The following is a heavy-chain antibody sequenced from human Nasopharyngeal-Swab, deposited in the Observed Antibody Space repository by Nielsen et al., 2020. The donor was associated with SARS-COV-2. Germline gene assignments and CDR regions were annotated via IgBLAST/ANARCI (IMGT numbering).Heavy chain of an antibody. V-gene: IGHV4-31*02. D-gene: IGHD5/OR15-5a*01. CDR3: ARFGVFDAFDI. CDR2: INYSGST. J-gene: IGHJ3*02. Sequence: WIRQPPGKGLEWNGNINYSGSTYYNPSLKSRVTISVDTSKNEFSLKLTSVTAADTAVFYCARFGVFDAFDIWGQGTMVTVSS.